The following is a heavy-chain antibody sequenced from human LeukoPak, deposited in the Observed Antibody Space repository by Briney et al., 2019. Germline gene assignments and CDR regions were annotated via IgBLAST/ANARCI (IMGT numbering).Heavy chain of an antibody. V-gene: IGHV3-53*01. CDR3: ARGEYGSGWYSD. CDR2: FYSGGHT. Sequence: GGSLRLSCAASGFTVSTNYMSWVRQAPGKGLEWVSLFYSGGHTNYADSVKGRFTFSRDSSNNTLYLQMNSFRVEDTAVYYCARGEYGSGWYSDWGQGTLVTVSS. D-gene: IGHD6-19*01. J-gene: IGHJ4*02. CDR1: GFTVSTNY.